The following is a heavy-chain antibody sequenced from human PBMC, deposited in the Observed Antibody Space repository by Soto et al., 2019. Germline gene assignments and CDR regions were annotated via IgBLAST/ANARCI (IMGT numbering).Heavy chain of an antibody. D-gene: IGHD3-16*01. J-gene: IGHJ5*02. V-gene: IGHV1-69*02. CDR2: IIPIIGII. CDR3: AADPASLYNDSHASSYP. Sequence: QVQLVQSGAEVKKPGSSVKVSCKASGGTFSTYTITWVRQAPGQGLEWMGRIIPIIGIINYAPKFQGRVTISADTFTGTAYLELTALRSNDTAVYYCAADPASLYNDSHASSYPWGQGTLVTVSS. CDR1: GGTFSTYT.